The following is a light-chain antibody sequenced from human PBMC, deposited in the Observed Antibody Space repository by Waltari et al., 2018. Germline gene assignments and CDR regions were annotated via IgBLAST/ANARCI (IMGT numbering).Light chain of an antibody. Sequence: QSALTQPRSVSGSPGQSVTFSCTGPRRDIGDYNSVSWYQQHPGKAPKLMIYDVIKRPSGVPDRFSGSKSVNTASLTISGLQAEDEADYYCCSYAGRYTPYVFGTGTKVTVL. J-gene: IGLJ1*01. CDR1: RRDIGDYNS. V-gene: IGLV2-11*01. CDR2: DVI. CDR3: CSYAGRYTPYV.